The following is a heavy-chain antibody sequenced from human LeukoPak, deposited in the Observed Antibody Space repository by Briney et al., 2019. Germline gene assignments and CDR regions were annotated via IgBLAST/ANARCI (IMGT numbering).Heavy chain of an antibody. CDR3: ARVSRLHQLYYFDY. Sequence: ASVKVSCKASGYTFTSYGISWVRQAPGQGLEWMGWISAYNGNTNYAQKLQGRVTMTTDTSTSTAYMELRSLRSDDTAVYYCARVSRLHQLYYFDYWGQGTLVTVSS. CDR1: GYTFTSYG. D-gene: IGHD4-11*01. CDR2: ISAYNGNT. V-gene: IGHV1-18*01. J-gene: IGHJ4*02.